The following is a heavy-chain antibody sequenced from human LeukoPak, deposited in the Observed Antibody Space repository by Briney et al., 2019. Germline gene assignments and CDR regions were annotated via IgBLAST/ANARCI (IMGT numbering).Heavy chain of an antibody. CDR3: ATVADYGGNSKYFDY. CDR1: GGSISSSSYY. CDR2: IYYSGST. J-gene: IGHJ4*02. V-gene: IGHV4-39*01. Sequence: SETLSLTCTVSGGSISSSSYYWGWIRQPPGKGLEWIASIYYSGSTYYNSSLKGRVTISVDMSKNQFSLKLTTVTAADTAVYYCATVADYGGNSKYFDYWGQGTLVTVSS. D-gene: IGHD4-23*01.